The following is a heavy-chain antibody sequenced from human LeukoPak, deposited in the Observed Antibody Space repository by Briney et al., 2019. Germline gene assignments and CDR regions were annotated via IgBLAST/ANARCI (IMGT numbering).Heavy chain of an antibody. J-gene: IGHJ5*02. D-gene: IGHD3-22*01. Sequence: SETLSLTCTVSGGSISSGDYYWSWIRQPPGEGLEWIAYMYYNGSTHYNPSLKSRVTMSADTSKNQLSLKLSSVTAADTAVYYCARPYYYDSRIDPWGQGILVTVSS. CDR3: ARPYYYDSRIDP. V-gene: IGHV4-30-4*01. CDR2: MYYNGST. CDR1: GGSISSGDYY.